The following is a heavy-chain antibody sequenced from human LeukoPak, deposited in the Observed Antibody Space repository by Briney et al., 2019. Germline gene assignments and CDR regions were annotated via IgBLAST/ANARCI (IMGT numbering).Heavy chain of an antibody. CDR3: AKDSLIHPPLAWFDP. V-gene: IGHV3-23*01. J-gene: IGHJ5*02. CDR2: ISASGGNT. D-gene: IGHD6-13*01. Sequence: GGSLRLSCAASGFTFTNYAMSWVRQAPGKGLEGVSTISASGGNTYYADSVKGRFTISRDNSENTLYLQMNSLRAEDTAVYYCAKDSLIHPPLAWFDPWGQGTLVTVSS. CDR1: GFTFTNYA.